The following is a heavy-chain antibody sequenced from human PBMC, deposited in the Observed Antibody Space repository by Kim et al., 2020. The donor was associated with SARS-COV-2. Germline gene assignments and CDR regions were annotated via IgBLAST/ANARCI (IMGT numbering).Heavy chain of an antibody. V-gene: IGHV3-66*01. D-gene: IGHD4-17*01. J-gene: IGHJ6*02. CDR3: AASPADYGDYPLYYYYGMDV. Sequence: RFTISRDNSKNTLYLQMNSLRAEDTAVYYCAASPADYGDYPLYYYYGMDVWGQGTTVTVSS.